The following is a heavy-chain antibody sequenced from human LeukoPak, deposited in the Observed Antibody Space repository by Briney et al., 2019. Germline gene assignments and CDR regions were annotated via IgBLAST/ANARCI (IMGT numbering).Heavy chain of an antibody. Sequence: GASVKVSCKASGGTFSSYAISWVRQAPGQGLEWMGGLIPILATANYAQKFQGRVSITTDESTSTAYMELSSLRSEDTAVYYCARDLGVILAYNWFDSWGQGTLVTVSS. CDR3: ARDLGVILAYNWFDS. CDR1: GGTFSSYA. D-gene: IGHD3-16*02. V-gene: IGHV1-69*05. J-gene: IGHJ5*01. CDR2: LIPILATA.